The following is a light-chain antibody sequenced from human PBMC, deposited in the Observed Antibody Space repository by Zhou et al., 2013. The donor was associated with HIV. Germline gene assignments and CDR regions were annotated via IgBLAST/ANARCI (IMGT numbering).Light chain of an antibody. V-gene: IGKV3-11*01. CDR1: QSISSY. CDR3: QQGSIWPL. CDR2: DAS. J-gene: IGKJ3*01. Sequence: DIVLTQSPATLSLSPGERATLSCRASQSISSYLAWYQQKPGQAPRLLIYDASNRATGIPARFSGSGSGTDFTLTITSLEPEDFAVYYCQQGSIWPLFGPGTRVDIK.